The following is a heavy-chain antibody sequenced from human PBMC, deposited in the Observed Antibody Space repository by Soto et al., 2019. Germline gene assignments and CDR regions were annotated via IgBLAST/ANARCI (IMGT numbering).Heavy chain of an antibody. CDR2: ISYDGSNK. CDR3: ARDNPLGYCSSTSCPNWNPWIDYYYYMDV. D-gene: IGHD2-2*01. V-gene: IGHV3-30-3*01. Sequence: GGSLRLSCAASGFTFSSYAMHWVRQAPGKGLEWVAVISYDGSNKYYADSVKGRFTISRDNSKNTLYLQMNSLRADDTAVYYCARDNPLGYCSSTSCPNWNPWIDYYYYMDVWGKGTTVTVSS. CDR1: GFTFSSYA. J-gene: IGHJ6*03.